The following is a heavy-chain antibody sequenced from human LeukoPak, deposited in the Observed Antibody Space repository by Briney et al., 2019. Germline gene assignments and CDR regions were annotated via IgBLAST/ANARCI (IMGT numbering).Heavy chain of an antibody. V-gene: IGHV4-34*01. CDR1: GGSFSGYY. CDR2: INHSGGT. Sequence: SETLSLTCAVYGGSFSGYYWSWIRQPPGKGLEWIGEINHSGGTNYNPSLKSRVTISVDTSKNQFSLKLSSVTAADTAVYYCARGTTAYFDYWGQGTLVTVSS. CDR3: ARGTTAYFDY. J-gene: IGHJ4*02. D-gene: IGHD4-17*01.